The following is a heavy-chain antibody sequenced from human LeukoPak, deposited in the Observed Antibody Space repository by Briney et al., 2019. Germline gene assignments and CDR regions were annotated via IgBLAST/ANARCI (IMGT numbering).Heavy chain of an antibody. Sequence: PGRSLRLSCAASGFTFDDYAMHWVRQAPGKGLEWVSGISWNSGSIGYADSVKGRFTISRDNAKNSLYLQMNSLRAEDTALYYCAREGYCSSISCYPNYYYYAMDVWGQGTTVTVSS. CDR1: GFTFDDYA. CDR3: AREGYCSSISCYPNYYYYAMDV. J-gene: IGHJ6*02. V-gene: IGHV3-9*01. CDR2: ISWNSGSI. D-gene: IGHD2-2*01.